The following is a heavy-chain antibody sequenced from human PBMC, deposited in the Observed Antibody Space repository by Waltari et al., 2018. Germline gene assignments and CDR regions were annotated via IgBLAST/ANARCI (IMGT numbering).Heavy chain of an antibody. V-gene: IGHV4-59*08. CDR2: IYYSGST. Sequence: QVQLQESGPGLVKPSETLSLTCTVSGGSISSYYWSWIRQPPGKGLEWIGYIYYSGSTNSNPSLKSRVTISVDTSKNQFSLKLSSVTAADTAVYYCATSSIAGNYFDYWGQGTLVTVSS. J-gene: IGHJ4*02. CDR1: GGSISSYY. D-gene: IGHD6-6*01. CDR3: ATSSIAGNYFDY.